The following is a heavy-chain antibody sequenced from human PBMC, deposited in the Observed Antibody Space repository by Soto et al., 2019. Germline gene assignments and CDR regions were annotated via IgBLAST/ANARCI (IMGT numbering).Heavy chain of an antibody. CDR3: ASTYGDYIPRA. D-gene: IGHD4-17*01. CDR1: GGSISSYY. CDR2: IYYSGST. J-gene: IGHJ5*02. V-gene: IGHV4-59*01. Sequence: SETLSLTCTVSGGSISSYYWSWIRQPPGKGLEWIGYIYYSGSTNYIPSLKSRVTISVDTSKNQFSLKLSSVTAADTAVYYCASTYGDYIPRAWGQGTLVTVSS.